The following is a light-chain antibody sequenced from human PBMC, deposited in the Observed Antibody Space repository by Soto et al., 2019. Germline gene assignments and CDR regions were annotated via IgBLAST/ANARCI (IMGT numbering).Light chain of an antibody. CDR2: GAS. J-gene: IGKJ2*01. CDR1: QSVSSN. Sequence: EIVMTRSPATLSVSPGERATLSCRANQSVSSNLAWYQQKPGQAPRLLIYGASTRATGIPARFSGSGSGTEFTLTISSLQSEDFAVYYCQQYNNWPPTFGQGTKLEIK. CDR3: QQYNNWPPT. V-gene: IGKV3-15*01.